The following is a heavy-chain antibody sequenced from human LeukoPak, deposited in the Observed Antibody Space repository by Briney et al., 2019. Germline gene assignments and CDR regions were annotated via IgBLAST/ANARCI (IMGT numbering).Heavy chain of an antibody. D-gene: IGHD1-1*01. CDR1: GGSISSYY. CDR2: VYYSGTT. J-gene: IGHJ3*02. CDR3: ARDPQGGTTSDAFDI. Sequence: PSETLSLTCTVSGGSISSYYWSWIRQPPGKGLEWIGYVYYSGTTNYNPSLKSRDTISVDTSKSQFSLKLSSVTAADTAVYFCARDPQGGTTSDAFDIWGQGTMVTVSS. V-gene: IGHV4-59*01.